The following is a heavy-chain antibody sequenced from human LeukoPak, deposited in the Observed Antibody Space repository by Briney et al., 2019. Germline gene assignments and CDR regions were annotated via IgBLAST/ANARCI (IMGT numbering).Heavy chain of an antibody. D-gene: IGHD4-17*01. CDR1: GFALSSHW. J-gene: IGHJ4*02. CDR2: IKQDGSEK. Sequence: GGSLRLSCAASGFALSSHWMTWVRQVPGKGLEWVANIKQDGSEKYYVDSVKGRFTISRDNAKNSLYLQMNSLRAEDTAVYYCARDYGDFPFDYWGQETLVTVSS. V-gene: IGHV3-7*01. CDR3: ARDYGDFPFDY.